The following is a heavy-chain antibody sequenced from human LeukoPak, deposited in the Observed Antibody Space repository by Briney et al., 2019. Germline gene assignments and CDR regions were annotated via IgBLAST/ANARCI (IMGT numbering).Heavy chain of an antibody. CDR3: ARGYYYGSGSYFWLYYFDY. J-gene: IGHJ4*02. D-gene: IGHD3-10*01. CDR2: INHSGST. Sequence: SETLSLTCAVYGGSFSGYYWSWIRQPPGKGLEWIGEINHSGSTNYNPSLKSRVTISVDTSKNQFSLKLSSVTAADTAVYYCARGYYYGSGSYFWLYYFDYWGQGTLVTVSS. V-gene: IGHV4-34*01. CDR1: GGSFSGYY.